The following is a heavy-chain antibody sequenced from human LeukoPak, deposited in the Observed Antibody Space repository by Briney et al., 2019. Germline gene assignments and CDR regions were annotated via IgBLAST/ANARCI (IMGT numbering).Heavy chain of an antibody. J-gene: IGHJ6*03. CDR1: GFTFSSYA. CDR3: ASTLCSGDNCYFDYYYYMDV. D-gene: IGHD2-15*01. Sequence: GGSLRLSCAASGFTFSSYAMSWVRQAPGKGLEWVSAISGSGGSTYYADSVKGRFTISRDNSKNTLYLQMNSLRAEDMAVYYCASTLCSGDNCYFDYYYYMDVWGKGTTVTISS. V-gene: IGHV3-23*01. CDR2: ISGSGGST.